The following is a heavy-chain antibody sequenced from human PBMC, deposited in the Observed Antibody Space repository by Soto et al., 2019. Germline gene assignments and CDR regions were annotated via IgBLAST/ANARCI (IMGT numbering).Heavy chain of an antibody. V-gene: IGHV3-7*03. J-gene: IGHJ4*02. CDR1: GFTFSNYW. D-gene: IGHD2-2*01. CDR2: IKKDATEE. CDR3: AAYCSSISCTPFHGYS. Sequence: EVQLVESGGGLVQPGGSLRLSCAASGFTFSNYWMSWVRQAPGKGLEWVANIKKDATEEYYVDSVKGRFTSSRDNAKNSLFLQMNSLRAEDMAVYYCAAYCSSISCTPFHGYSWGQGTLVTVSS.